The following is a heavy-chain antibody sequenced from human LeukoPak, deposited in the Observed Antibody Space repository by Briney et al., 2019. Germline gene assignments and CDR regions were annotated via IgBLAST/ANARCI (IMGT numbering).Heavy chain of an antibody. CDR3: ARDYRGYCYDSSGSQRSYYGMDV. V-gene: IGHV3-66*01. J-gene: IGHJ6*02. CDR2: IYSGGST. CDR1: GFTVSSNY. Sequence: PGGSLRLSCAASGFTVSSNYMSWVRQAPGKGLEWVSVIYSGGSTYYADSVKGRFTISRDNSKNTLYLQMNSLRAEDTAVYYCARDYRGYCYDSSGSQRSYYGMDVWGQGTTVSVSS. D-gene: IGHD3-22*01.